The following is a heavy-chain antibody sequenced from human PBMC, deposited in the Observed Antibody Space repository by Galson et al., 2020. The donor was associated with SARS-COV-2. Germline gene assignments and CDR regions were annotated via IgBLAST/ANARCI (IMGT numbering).Heavy chain of an antibody. V-gene: IGHV3-30*01. Sequence: GGSLRLSCAASGFPFSTYAMHWVRQAPGKGLEWVAAISFDGSYKHDVDSLKGRFTISRDNSKNTLFLQMNSPRPEDTAVYYCASSPTIAGSGTRFPVLHWGQGTLGTVAS. CDR3: ASSPTIAGSGTRFPVLH. CDR1: GFPFSTYA. J-gene: IGHJ1*01. CDR2: ISFDGSYK. D-gene: IGHD6-13*01.